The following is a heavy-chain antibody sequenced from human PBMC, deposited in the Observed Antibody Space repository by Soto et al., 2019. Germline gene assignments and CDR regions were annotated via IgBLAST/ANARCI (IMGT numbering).Heavy chain of an antibody. CDR2: INPSGGGT. Sequence: QVQLVQSGTEVKKPVASVKLSCKASGYTFLDFYIHWVRQAPGQGLEWMGFINPSGGGTTYAQQFQGRLNMTRDTATRTVYMELPRLRSEDKAIYYCARDKPFVAAYWGQGTLVTASS. CDR1: GYTFLDFY. J-gene: IGHJ4*02. CDR3: ARDKPFVAAY. V-gene: IGHV1-46*01. D-gene: IGHD2-15*01.